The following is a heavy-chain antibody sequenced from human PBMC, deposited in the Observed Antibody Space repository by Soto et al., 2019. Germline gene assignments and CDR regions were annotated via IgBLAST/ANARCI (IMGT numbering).Heavy chain of an antibody. J-gene: IGHJ5*01. Sequence: EVQLLESGGGLVQPGGSLRLYCAASGFTFSNYAMTWVRQAPGKGLECVSTINTSGGNTHYADSVKGRFSVSRDNSKNTLSLPMNSLRAEDTAVYYCTKDWQHDSWGQGTLVTVSS. CDR3: TKDWQHDS. V-gene: IGHV3-23*01. CDR1: GFTFSNYA. CDR2: INTSGGNT. D-gene: IGHD6-13*01.